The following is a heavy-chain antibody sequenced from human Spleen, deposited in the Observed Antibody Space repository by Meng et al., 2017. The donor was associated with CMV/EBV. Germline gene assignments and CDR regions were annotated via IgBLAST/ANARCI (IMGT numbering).Heavy chain of an antibody. CDR3: TTPGYSYGPSYSDY. CDR1: FTFSNDW. V-gene: IGHV3-15*07. J-gene: IGHJ4*02. Sequence: FTFSNDWMNWVRQAPGKGLEWVGRIKSKTDGGTTDYATPVKGRFTISRDDSKNTLYLQMNSLKTEDTAVYYCTTPGYSYGPSYSDYWGQGTLVTVSS. CDR2: IKSKTDGGTT. D-gene: IGHD5-18*01.